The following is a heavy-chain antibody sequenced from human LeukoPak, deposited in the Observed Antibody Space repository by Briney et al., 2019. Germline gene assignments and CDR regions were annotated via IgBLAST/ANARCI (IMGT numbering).Heavy chain of an antibody. Sequence: ASVKVSCKASGYTVTSYYMHWVRQAPGQGLEWMGIINPSGGSTSCAQKFQGRVTMTRDTSTSTVYMELSSLRSEDTAVYYCARDNVQLSFDYWGQGTLVTVSS. CDR2: INPSGGST. V-gene: IGHV1-46*01. J-gene: IGHJ4*02. CDR3: ARDNVQLSFDY. CDR1: GYTVTSYY. D-gene: IGHD5-18*01.